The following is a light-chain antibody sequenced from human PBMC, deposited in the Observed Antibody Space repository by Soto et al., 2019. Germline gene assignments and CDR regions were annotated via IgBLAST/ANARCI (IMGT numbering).Light chain of an antibody. V-gene: IGLV2-11*01. CDR3: CSYAGNSTF. J-gene: IGLJ2*01. CDR1: SNDVGGYDY. Sequence: QLVLTQPRSVSGSPGQSVTISCTGTSNDVGGYDYVSWYQQYPGKAPTYILYDVTKRPSGVPDRFSGSKSGNTASLTISGLQADDEANYYCCSYAGNSTFFGGGTKLNVL. CDR2: DVT.